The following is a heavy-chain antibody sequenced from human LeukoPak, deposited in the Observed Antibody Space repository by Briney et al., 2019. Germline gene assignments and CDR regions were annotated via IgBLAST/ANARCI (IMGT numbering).Heavy chain of an antibody. D-gene: IGHD6-6*01. J-gene: IGHJ5*02. CDR3: ARDQSHPVFSYTEVRGYSSSSVWFDP. Sequence: ASVKVSCKASGGTFSSYAISWVRQAPGQGLEWMGGIIPIFGTANYAQKFQGRVTITADESTSTAYMELSSLRSEDTAVYYCARDQSHPVFSYTEVRGYSSSSVWFDPWGQGTLVTVSS. CDR2: IIPIFGTA. CDR1: GGTFSSYA. V-gene: IGHV1-69*13.